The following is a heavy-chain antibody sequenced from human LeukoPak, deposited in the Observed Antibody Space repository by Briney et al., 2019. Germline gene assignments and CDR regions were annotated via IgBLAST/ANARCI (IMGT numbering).Heavy chain of an antibody. Sequence: LETLSLTCTVSGGSVRSYYWSWIRQPPGEGLEWIAYIHNSGSTNYNPSLKSRVTISVDTSKNQLSLKLRSVTAADTAVYYCVRDWEGYNFDIWGQGTMVTVSS. D-gene: IGHD5-12*01. V-gene: IGHV4-59*02. CDR2: IHNSGST. CDR1: GGSVRSYY. CDR3: VRDWEGYNFDI. J-gene: IGHJ3*02.